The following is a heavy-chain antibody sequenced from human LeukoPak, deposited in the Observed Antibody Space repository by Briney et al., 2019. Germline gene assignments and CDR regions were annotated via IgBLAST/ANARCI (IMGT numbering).Heavy chain of an antibody. CDR2: ISDSGGRA. Sequence: GGSLRLSCAVSGITLSNYGMSWVRQAPGKGLEWVAGISDSGGRANYADSVKGRFTISRDNSKNTLYLQMNSLRAEDTAVYFCAKRGVVIRVILVGFHKEAYYFDSWGQGALVTVSS. J-gene: IGHJ4*02. V-gene: IGHV3-23*01. CDR3: AKRGVVIRVILVGFHKEAYYFDS. CDR1: GITLSNYG. D-gene: IGHD3-22*01.